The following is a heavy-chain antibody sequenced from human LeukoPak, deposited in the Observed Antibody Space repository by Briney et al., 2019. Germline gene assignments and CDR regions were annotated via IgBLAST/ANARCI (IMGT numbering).Heavy chain of an antibody. CDR2: ISHDGSDK. CDR3: AKNLYCGGGSCYPSALGMDV. J-gene: IGHJ6*02. D-gene: IGHD2-15*01. V-gene: IGHV3-30-3*01. Sequence: GGSLRLSCAASGFTFSNYAVHWVRQAPGKGLEWVALISHDGSDKYYVDSVKGRFTISRDNSKNTLFLQMNSLRAEDTAVYYCAKNLYCGGGSCYPSALGMDVWGQGTTVTVSS. CDR1: GFTFSNYA.